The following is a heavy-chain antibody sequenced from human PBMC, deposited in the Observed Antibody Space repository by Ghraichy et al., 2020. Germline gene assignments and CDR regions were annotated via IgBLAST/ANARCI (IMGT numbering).Heavy chain of an antibody. J-gene: IGHJ4*02. CDR1: GFIFSGYW. D-gene: IGHD6-19*01. Sequence: LSLTCAASGFIFSGYWMHWVRQAPGKGLVWVARIDGGGSDLSYADSVKGRFTISRDNAKNTLFLQMTSLRAEDTAVYYCATSETALDNWGQGTLVTVSS. CDR3: ATSETALDN. V-gene: IGHV3-74*01. CDR2: IDGGGSDL.